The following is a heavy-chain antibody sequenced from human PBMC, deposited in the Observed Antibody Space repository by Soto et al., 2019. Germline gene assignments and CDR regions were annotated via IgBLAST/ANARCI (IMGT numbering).Heavy chain of an antibody. CDR1: GYSFTSYW. V-gene: IGHV5-51*01. CDR2: IYPGDSDT. Sequence: PGESLKISCKGSGYSFTSYWIGWVRQMPGKGLEWMGIIYPGDSDTRYSPSFQGQVTISADKSISTAYLQWSSLKASDTAMYYCARTPRILKGELPFDYWGQGTLVTVSS. J-gene: IGHJ4*02. D-gene: IGHD1-26*01. CDR3: ARTPRILKGELPFDY.